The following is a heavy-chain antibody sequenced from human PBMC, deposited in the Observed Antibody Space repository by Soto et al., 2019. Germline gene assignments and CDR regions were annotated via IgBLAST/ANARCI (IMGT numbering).Heavy chain of an antibody. CDR2: ISGSGGNT. D-gene: IGHD1-26*01. CDR1: GFTFSSYA. CDR3: VRDDVGVGIDY. J-gene: IGHJ4*02. V-gene: IGHV3-23*01. Sequence: GGSLRLSCAVSGFTFSSYAMSWVRQAPGKGLEWVSGISGSGGNTYYADSVKGRFTISRDNSKNTLYLQMNSLRAEDTAVYYCVRDDVGVGIDYWGLGTLVTVSS.